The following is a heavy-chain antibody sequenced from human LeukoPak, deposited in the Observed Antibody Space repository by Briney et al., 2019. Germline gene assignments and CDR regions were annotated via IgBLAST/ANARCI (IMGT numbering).Heavy chain of an antibody. J-gene: IGHJ4*02. CDR2: ISWNSATI. V-gene: IGHV3-9*03. CDR3: AKDVWPYTYYYDTHPLGGGFDS. D-gene: IGHD3-22*01. Sequence: GGSLRLSCAASGFTFDHYAMHWVRQAPGKGLESVSSISWNSATIGYADSVRGRFTISRDNAKNSLYLQMNSLRAEDMAFYYCAKDVWPYTYYYDTHPLGGGFDSWGQGTLVTVSS. CDR1: GFTFDHYA.